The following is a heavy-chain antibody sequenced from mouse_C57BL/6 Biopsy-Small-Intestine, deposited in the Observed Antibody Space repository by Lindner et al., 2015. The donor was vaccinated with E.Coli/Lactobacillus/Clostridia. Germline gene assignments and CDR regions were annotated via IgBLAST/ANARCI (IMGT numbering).Heavy chain of an antibody. Sequence: SVKVSCKASGYSFTDYYIHWVRQAPGQGFGWMGRINPNNGDTNYAQKFQDRVTLTRDTSIRTAYMELSSLRSDDAAIYYCAREKPSRYSSGCDYWGQGTLVTVSS. CDR1: GYSFTDYY. D-gene: IGHD6-1*01. J-gene: IGHJ4*01. V-gene: IGHV1-53*01. CDR2: INPNNGDT. CDR3: AREKPSRYSSGCDY.